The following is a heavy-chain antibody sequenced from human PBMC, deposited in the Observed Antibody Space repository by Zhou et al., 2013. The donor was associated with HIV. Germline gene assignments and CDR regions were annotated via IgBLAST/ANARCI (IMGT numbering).Heavy chain of an antibody. Sequence: QVQMVQSGAEVKKPGSSVKVSCKTSGDTFTKYSVNWVRQAPGQGLEYLGGFNPIFGTTNYAQKLQGRISITTDASTTTSYMELRSLRSDDTATYYCARGRGHRSGYYDGWGQGTMVTVSS. CDR2: FNPIFGTT. CDR1: GDTFTKYS. V-gene: IGHV1-69*05. CDR3: ARGRGHRSGYYDG. J-gene: IGHJ3*01. D-gene: IGHD3-16*01.